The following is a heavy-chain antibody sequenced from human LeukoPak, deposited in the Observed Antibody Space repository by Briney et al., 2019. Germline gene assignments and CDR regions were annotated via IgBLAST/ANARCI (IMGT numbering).Heavy chain of an antibody. Sequence: GGSLRLSCAASGFTFSSYAMSRVRQAPGKGLEWVSIISARDGRTYYADSVKGRFTISRDNSKNTLYLQMNSLRVEDTAMYYCAKDRNDWKQGIDAWGQGTLVTVST. J-gene: IGHJ5*02. CDR1: GFTFSSYA. CDR3: AKDRNDWKQGIDA. V-gene: IGHV3-23*01. D-gene: IGHD1-1*01. CDR2: ISARDGRT.